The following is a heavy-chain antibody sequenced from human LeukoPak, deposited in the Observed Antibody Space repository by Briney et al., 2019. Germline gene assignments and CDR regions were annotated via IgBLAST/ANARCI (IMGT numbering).Heavy chain of an antibody. V-gene: IGHV3-7*03. D-gene: IGHD3-22*01. CDR2: INLDGSEI. CDR1: GFVFCHSW. Sequence: RLSXGXXGFVFCHSWMRWVRQAPGKGVEGVANINLDGSEINYLDSLTGRLTISRDNAKDSLYLQMNGLRAEDTAVYFCVRDRGYSTFDYWGQGTLVTVSS. J-gene: IGHJ4*02. CDR3: VRDRGYSTFDY.